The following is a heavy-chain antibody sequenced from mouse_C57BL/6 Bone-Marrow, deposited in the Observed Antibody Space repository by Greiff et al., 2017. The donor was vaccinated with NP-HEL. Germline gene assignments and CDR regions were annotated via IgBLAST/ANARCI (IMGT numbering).Heavy chain of an antibody. J-gene: IGHJ2*01. D-gene: IGHD1-1*01. CDR3: ARHPLSSYNYFDY. Sequence: EVKVVESGGGLVQPGGSLKLSCAASGFTFSDYYMYWVRQTPEKRLEWVAYISNGGGSTYYPDTVKGRFTISRDNAKNTLYLQMSRLKSEDTAMYYCARHPLSSYNYFDYWGQGTTLTVSS. CDR2: ISNGGGST. V-gene: IGHV5-12*01. CDR1: GFTFSDYY.